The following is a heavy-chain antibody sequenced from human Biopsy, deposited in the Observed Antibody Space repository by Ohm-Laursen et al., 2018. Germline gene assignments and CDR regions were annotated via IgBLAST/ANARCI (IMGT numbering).Heavy chain of an antibody. CDR3: ARHPTHRIQQIDY. J-gene: IGHJ4*02. CDR2: IYYSGST. V-gene: IGHV4-59*08. D-gene: IGHD5-18*01. CDR1: GGSISRYY. Sequence: SDTLSLTCTVSGGSISRYYWSWIRQPPGKGLEWIGYIYYSGSTNYNPSLKSRVTISVDTSKNQFSLRLSSVTAADTAVYYCARHPTHRIQQIDYWGRGTLVTVSS.